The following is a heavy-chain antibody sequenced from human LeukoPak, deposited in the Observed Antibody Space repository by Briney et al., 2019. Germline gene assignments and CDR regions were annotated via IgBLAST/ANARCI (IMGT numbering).Heavy chain of an antibody. CDR1: DSTFRSHD. J-gene: IGHJ4*02. Sequence: GGSLRLSCAGFDSTFRSHDMSWVRQTLQKGLEWVSSIAADGASFYADSMRGRFTISRDKSESILYLQMNSLRADDTAIYYCAKGPNFYSWRAVDYWGQGSLVTVSS. CDR3: AKGPNFYSWRAVDY. V-gene: IGHV3-23*01. CDR2: IAADGAS. D-gene: IGHD3-3*01.